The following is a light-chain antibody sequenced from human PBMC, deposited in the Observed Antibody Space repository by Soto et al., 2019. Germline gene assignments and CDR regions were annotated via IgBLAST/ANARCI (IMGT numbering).Light chain of an antibody. J-gene: IGKJ1*01. Sequence: EVVMTQSPDTLSVSPGETATLSCRASQSVSSNLAWYQQKLGQAPRLLIYGASTRANGISARFSGSGSGTEFTLTITSLQSEDFAIYYCQQYNNWPRTFGQGTRVEIK. CDR2: GAS. V-gene: IGKV3-15*01. CDR1: QSVSSN. CDR3: QQYNNWPRT.